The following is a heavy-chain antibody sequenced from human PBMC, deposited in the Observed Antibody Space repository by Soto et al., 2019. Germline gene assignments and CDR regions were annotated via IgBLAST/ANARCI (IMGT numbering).Heavy chain of an antibody. Sequence: GGSLRLSCAASGFTFSSYAMSWVRQAPGKGLEWVSAISGSGGSTYYADSVKGRFTISRDNSKNTLYLQMNSLRAEDTAVYYCAKDHEITIFEARLYAFDIWGQGTMVTVSS. CDR1: GFTFSSYA. CDR3: AKDHEITIFEARLYAFDI. D-gene: IGHD3-3*01. CDR2: ISGSGGST. J-gene: IGHJ3*02. V-gene: IGHV3-23*01.